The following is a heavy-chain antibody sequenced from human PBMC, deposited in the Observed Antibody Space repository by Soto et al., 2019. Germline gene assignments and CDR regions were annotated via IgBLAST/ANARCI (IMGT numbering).Heavy chain of an antibody. CDR1: GYSFTNYW. CDR2: IDPVDSYT. J-gene: IGHJ5*02. Sequence: GESLKISCKGSGYSFTNYWISWVRRMPGKGLEWMGNIDPVDSYTNYSPSFQGHVTFPVDTSISTAYLQWSSLKASDTAMYYCARIESIARNWFDPWGQGTLVTVSS. D-gene: IGHD6-13*01. CDR3: ARIESIARNWFDP. V-gene: IGHV5-10-1*01.